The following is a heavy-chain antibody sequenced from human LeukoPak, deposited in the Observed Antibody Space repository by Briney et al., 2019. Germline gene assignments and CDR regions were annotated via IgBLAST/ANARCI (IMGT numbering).Heavy chain of an antibody. CDR2: IYYSGST. Sequence: PSETLSLTCTVSGGSISSYYWSWIRQPPGKGLEWIGYIYYSGSTNYNPSLKSRVTISVDTSKNQFSLKLSSVTAADTAVYYCARGSSSPTLGYYMDVWGKGTTVTVSS. J-gene: IGHJ6*03. D-gene: IGHD6-6*01. V-gene: IGHV4-59*01. CDR1: GGSISSYY. CDR3: ARGSSSPTLGYYMDV.